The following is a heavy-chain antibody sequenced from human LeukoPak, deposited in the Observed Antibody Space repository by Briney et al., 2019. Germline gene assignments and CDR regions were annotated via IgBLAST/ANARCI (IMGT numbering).Heavy chain of an antibody. V-gene: IGHV4-4*07. D-gene: IGHD3-10*01. CDR3: ARDSGTTGEVKFDP. CDR2: ISGSGVI. CDR1: GGPSTTYY. Sequence: SETLSLTCTVSGGPSTTYYLSWIRQSAGMGLEWIGRISGSGVITYNPSLKSRVILSLDTSNNHFSLKLISVTAADTAVYYCARDSGTTGEVKFDPWGQGMLVTVSS. J-gene: IGHJ5*02.